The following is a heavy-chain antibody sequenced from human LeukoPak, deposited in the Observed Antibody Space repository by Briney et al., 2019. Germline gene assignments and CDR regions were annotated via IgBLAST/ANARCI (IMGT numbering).Heavy chain of an antibody. D-gene: IGHD3-16*01. CDR3: IADTAGDLAF. J-gene: IGHJ4*02. CDR2: ILSNSAAI. CDR1: GFTFNNYA. V-gene: IGHV3-9*01. Sequence: GGSLRLSCATSGFTFNNYALHWVRQAPGKGLEWVSGILSNSAAIGYGDSVKGLFTISRDAATNSLYLQMNSLKIEDTALYYCIADTAGDLAFWGQGTLVIVSS.